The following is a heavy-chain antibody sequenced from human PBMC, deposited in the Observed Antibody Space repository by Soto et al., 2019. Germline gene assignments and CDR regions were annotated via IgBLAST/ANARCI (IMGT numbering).Heavy chain of an antibody. J-gene: IGHJ4*02. CDR3: AKAGRMAGTGVGNVDY. V-gene: IGHV3-9*01. D-gene: IGHD6-19*01. CDR1: GFTLDNYA. Sequence: EVRLVESGGGLVQPGRSLRLSCAASGFTLDNYAMHWVRQAPGKGLEWVSGIGWNSGSIGYADSVKGRFTISRDNAKNSLYLQMNSLRAEDTALYYCAKAGRMAGTGVGNVDYWGQGTLVTVSS. CDR2: IGWNSGSI.